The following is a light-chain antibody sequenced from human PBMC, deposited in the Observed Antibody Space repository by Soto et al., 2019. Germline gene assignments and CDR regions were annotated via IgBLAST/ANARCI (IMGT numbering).Light chain of an antibody. CDR1: SSDIGSYDL. CDR3: CAFAGAVTFVV. Sequence: QSALTQPAAVSGSPGQSITISCTGTSSDIGSYDLVSWYQLHPGKAPKLMIYEASQRPSGVSNRFSGSKSGNTASLTISGLQAEDEAEYFCCAFAGAVTFVVFGGGTKLTVL. J-gene: IGLJ2*01. V-gene: IGLV2-23*01. CDR2: EAS.